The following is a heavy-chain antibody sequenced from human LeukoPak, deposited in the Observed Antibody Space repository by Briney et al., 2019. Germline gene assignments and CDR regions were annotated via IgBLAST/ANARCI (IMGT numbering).Heavy chain of an antibody. CDR3: ARTAGQDKDAFDI. Sequence: ASVKVSCKASGYTFTSYGISWVRQAPGQGLEWMGWISAYNGNTNYAQKLQGRVTMTRDMSTSTVYMELSSLRSEDTAVYYCARTAGQDKDAFDIWGQGTMVTVSS. CDR2: ISAYNGNT. CDR1: GYTFTSYG. D-gene: IGHD6-13*01. J-gene: IGHJ3*02. V-gene: IGHV1-18*01.